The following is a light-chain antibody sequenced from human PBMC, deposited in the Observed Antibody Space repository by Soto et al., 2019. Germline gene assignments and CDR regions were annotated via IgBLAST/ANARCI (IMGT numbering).Light chain of an antibody. CDR2: KAS. J-gene: IGKJ1*01. CDR3: QHYNSXSEA. Sequence: DIQMTQSPSTLSGSVGDRVTITCRASQTISSWLAWYQQKPGKAPKLLIYKASTLKSGVPSRFSGSGSGTEFTLTISXXXXXDFATYYCQHYNSXSEAFGXGT. CDR1: QTISSW. V-gene: IGKV1-5*03.